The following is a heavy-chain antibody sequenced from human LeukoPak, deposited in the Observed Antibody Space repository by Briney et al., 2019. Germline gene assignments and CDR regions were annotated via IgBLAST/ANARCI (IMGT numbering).Heavy chain of an antibody. CDR1: GVSINTCCYY. D-gene: IGHD5-18*01. Sequence: SETLSLTCDVSGVSINTCCYYWTWIRQPPGKGLEWIGYKYYSGSTRYNSSLRSRLTISLDSSKNQFSLRLTSVTAADTAVYYCARGRSYGFDFDSWGPGTLVIVSP. V-gene: IGHV4-61*01. CDR2: KYYSGST. J-gene: IGHJ4*02. CDR3: ARGRSYGFDFDS.